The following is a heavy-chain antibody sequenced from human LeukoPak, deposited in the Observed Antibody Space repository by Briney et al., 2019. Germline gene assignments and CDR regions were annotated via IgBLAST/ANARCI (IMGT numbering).Heavy chain of an antibody. CDR2: IYHSGTT. CDR3: CAEYEYGGHDY. V-gene: IGHV4-59*02. CDR1: GASVSSHY. J-gene: IGHJ4*02. Sequence: SETLSLTCAVSGASVSSHYWSWIRQSPGKGLEWIGHIYHSGTTKYNPSLKSRVIISVDTPKSQFSLKLKSVTAADTAVYYCCAEYEYGGHDYWGQGTLVSVSS. D-gene: IGHD4/OR15-4a*01.